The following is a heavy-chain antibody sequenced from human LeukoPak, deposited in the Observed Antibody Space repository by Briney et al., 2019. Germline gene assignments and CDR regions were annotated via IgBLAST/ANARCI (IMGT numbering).Heavy chain of an antibody. V-gene: IGHV4-39*01. D-gene: IGHD3-22*01. CDR3: ARLLYDSRGYYYFDY. CDR1: GGSIRSSSHY. J-gene: IGHJ4*02. CDR2: IYYSGST. Sequence: SETLSLTCTVTGGSIRSSSHYWGWIRQPPGKGLEWIGSIYYSGSTYDNPSLKSRVTISVDTSKNQFSLKLSSVTAADTAVYYCARLLYDSRGYYYFDYWGQGTLVTVSS.